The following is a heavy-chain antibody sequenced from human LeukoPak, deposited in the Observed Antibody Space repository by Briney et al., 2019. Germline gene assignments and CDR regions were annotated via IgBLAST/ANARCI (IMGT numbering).Heavy chain of an antibody. CDR3: ARRSGDWAVNWFDP. D-gene: IGHD2-21*02. Sequence: PSEALSLTCTVSGGSLTGTTYYWVCFRQPPGKGLECIGSLYSDERTFYRPSLKSRITIYGDTSKNPVSLKLTPVTAADTAVYYCARRSGDWAVNWFDPWGQGTLVTVSS. V-gene: IGHV4-39*02. CDR2: LYSDERT. CDR1: GGSLTGTTYY. J-gene: IGHJ5*02.